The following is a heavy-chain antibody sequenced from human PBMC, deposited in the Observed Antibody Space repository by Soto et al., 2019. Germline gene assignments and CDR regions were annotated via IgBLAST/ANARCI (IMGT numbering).Heavy chain of an antibody. D-gene: IGHD2-2*01. CDR2: INSDGSST. Sequence: EVQLVESGGGLVQPGGSLRLSCAASGFTFSSYWMHWVRQAPGKGLVWVSRINSDGSSTGYADSVKGRFTISRDNAKNTLYLQMNSLRAEDTAVYYCARYCSSTSCYASDVGDAFDIWGQGTMVTVSS. CDR3: ARYCSSTSCYASDVGDAFDI. J-gene: IGHJ3*02. V-gene: IGHV3-74*01. CDR1: GFTFSSYW.